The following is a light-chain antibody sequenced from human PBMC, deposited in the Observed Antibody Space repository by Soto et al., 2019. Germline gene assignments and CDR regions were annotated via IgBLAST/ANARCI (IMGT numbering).Light chain of an antibody. CDR1: QSLLHSNGYVY. CDR3: MQALHTPR. V-gene: IGKV2-28*01. J-gene: IGKJ1*01. CDR2: LAS. Sequence: EIVVTQSPLSLPVTPGEPASISCRSSQSLLHSNGYVYLDWYLQKPGQSPQLLIYLASNRASGVPDRFSGRGSGTDFTLKISRVEAEDVGVYYCMQALHTPRFGQGTKVEIK.